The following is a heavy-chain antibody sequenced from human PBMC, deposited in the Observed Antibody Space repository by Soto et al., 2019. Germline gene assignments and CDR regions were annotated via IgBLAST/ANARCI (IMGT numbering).Heavy chain of an antibody. CDR1: GFTFSSYS. Sequence: GGSLRLSCAASGFTFSSYSMNWVRQAPGKGLEWVSYISSSSSTIYYADSVKGRFTISRDNAKNSLYLQMNSLRDEDTAVYYCARSRRTTVTTLYYFDYWGQGTLVTVSS. CDR2: ISSSSSTI. J-gene: IGHJ4*02. V-gene: IGHV3-48*02. CDR3: ARSRRTTVTTLYYFDY. D-gene: IGHD4-17*01.